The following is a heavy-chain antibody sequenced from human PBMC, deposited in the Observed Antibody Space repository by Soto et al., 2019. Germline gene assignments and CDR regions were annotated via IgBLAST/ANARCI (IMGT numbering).Heavy chain of an antibody. J-gene: IGHJ1*01. V-gene: IGHV2-5*02. D-gene: IGHD6-19*01. CDR3: AHTTNLEYCSGWYLVLDQYFQL. CDR1: GFSLSTSGVG. Sequence: SGPTLVNPTQTLTLTCTFSGFSLSTSGVGVGWIRQPPGKALEWLALIYWDDDKRYSPSLKSRLTITKDTSKNQVVLTMTNMDPVDTATYYCAHTTNLEYCSGWYLVLDQYFQLWGQGTLVTVSS. CDR2: IYWDDDK.